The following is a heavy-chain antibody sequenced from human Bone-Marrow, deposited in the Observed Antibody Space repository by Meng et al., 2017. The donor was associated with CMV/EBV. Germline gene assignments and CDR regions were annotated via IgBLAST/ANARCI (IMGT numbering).Heavy chain of an antibody. Sequence: GSLRLSCTVSGGSISSSSYYWGWIRQPPGKGLEWIGSIYSSGSTYYNPSLKSRVTISVDTSKNQFSLKLSSVTATDTAVFYCATAKQDVWGYYYYGMDVWGQGTTVTVYS. CDR3: ATAKQDVWGYYYYGMDV. J-gene: IGHJ6*01. CDR2: IYSSGST. D-gene: IGHD7-27*01. V-gene: IGHV4-39*01. CDR1: GGSISSSSYY.